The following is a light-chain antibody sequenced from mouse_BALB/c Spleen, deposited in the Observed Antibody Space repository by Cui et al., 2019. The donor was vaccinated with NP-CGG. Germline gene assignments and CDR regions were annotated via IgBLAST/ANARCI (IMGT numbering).Light chain of an antibody. J-gene: IGLJ1*01. CDR2: GTN. V-gene: IGLV1*01. Sequence: QAVVIQEPVLTTSPGETVTLTCRSSTGAVTTSNYANWVQEKPDHLFTGLIGGTNNRVPGVPARFSGSLIGDKAALTITGAQTEDEAIYFCALWYSNHWVFGGGTKLTVL. CDR1: TGAVTTSNY. CDR3: ALWYSNHWV.